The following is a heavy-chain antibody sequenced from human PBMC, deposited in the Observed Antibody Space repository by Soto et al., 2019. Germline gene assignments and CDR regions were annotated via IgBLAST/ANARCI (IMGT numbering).Heavy chain of an antibody. Sequence: LSLTCTVSGGSISSGGYYWSWIRQHPGKGLEWIGYIFDSGSTYYNPSLKSRVTISVDTSRNQFSLKLSSVTAADTAVYYCARTRTGTYDYWGQGTLETVSS. J-gene: IGHJ4*02. CDR3: ARTRTGTYDY. CDR2: IFDSGST. D-gene: IGHD1-1*01. V-gene: IGHV4-31*03. CDR1: GGSISSGGYY.